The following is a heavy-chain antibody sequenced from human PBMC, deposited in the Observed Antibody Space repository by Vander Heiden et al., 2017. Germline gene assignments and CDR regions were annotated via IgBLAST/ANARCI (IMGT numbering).Heavy chain of an antibody. V-gene: IGHV3-15*01. D-gene: IGHD1-26*01. CDR2: IKSKTDVGTT. J-gene: IGHJ4*02. CDR1: GFTFSNAW. Sequence: EVQLVESGGGLVKPGGSLRLSCAASGFTFSNAWMSWVRQAPGKGLEWVGRIKSKTDVGTTDYAAPVKGRFTISRDDSKNTLYLQMNRMKTEDTAVYYCTTVIVGATRRVDYWGQGTLVNVSS. CDR3: TTVIVGATRRVDY.